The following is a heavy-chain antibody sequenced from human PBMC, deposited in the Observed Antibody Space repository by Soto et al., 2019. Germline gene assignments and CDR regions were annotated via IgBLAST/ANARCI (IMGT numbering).Heavy chain of an antibody. CDR1: GYTFTGYY. V-gene: IGHV1-2*02. CDR3: AREPVLAGGVAFDI. J-gene: IGHJ3*02. Sequence: QVQLVQSGAEVKKPGASVKVSCKASGYTFTGYYMHWVRQAPGQGLEWMGWINPNSGGTNYAQKLQGSVTMSRDTSNSTACMGLSRLGSDETAVYYCAREPVLAGGVAFDIWGQVKMVTVSS. CDR2: INPNSGGT. D-gene: IGHD2-8*02.